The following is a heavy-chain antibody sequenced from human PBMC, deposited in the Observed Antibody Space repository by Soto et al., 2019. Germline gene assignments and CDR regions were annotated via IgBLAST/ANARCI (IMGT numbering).Heavy chain of an antibody. CDR3: ASQYYYDSSGSQTFDY. Sequence: SETLSLTCTVSGGSISSYYWNWIRQPPGKELEWNGDIYYGGGTNYNPSLKSRVTLSVDTFKNQFSLKLSSVTAADTAFYYCASQYYYDSSGSQTFDYWGQGTQVTVSS. CDR1: GGSISSYY. V-gene: IGHV4-59*01. CDR2: IYYGGGT. D-gene: IGHD3-22*01. J-gene: IGHJ4*02.